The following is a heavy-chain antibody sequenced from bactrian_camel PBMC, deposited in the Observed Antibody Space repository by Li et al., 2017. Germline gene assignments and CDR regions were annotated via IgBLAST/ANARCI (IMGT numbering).Heavy chain of an antibody. Sequence: HVQLVESGGGSVQAGGSLRLSCEGLGYTYVRACMGWFRQGPGKEREGVAIIDTDGSTFYADSVAGRFTISQDNSKNTLYLQMNSLKAGDTAIYYCAAQGDATSWRIDYWGQGTQVTVS. D-gene: IGHD6*01. CDR2: IDTDGST. CDR1: GYTYVRAC. CDR3: AAQGDATSWRIDY. J-gene: IGHJ4*01. V-gene: IGHV3S55*01.